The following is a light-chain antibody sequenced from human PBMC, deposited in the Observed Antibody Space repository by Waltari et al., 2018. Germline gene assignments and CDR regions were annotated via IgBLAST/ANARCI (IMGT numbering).Light chain of an antibody. CDR2: QVS. V-gene: IGLV3-1*01. CDR1: KLGDKY. Sequence: SYELTQTPSMPVSPGQTANITCSGDKLGDKYACWYQQKPGQSPVLVIYQVSKRPSGIPEPFSGSISGNTVTLTISGTQAMDEADYYCQAWDSRTLIFGGGTKLTVL. J-gene: IGLJ2*01. CDR3: QAWDSRTLI.